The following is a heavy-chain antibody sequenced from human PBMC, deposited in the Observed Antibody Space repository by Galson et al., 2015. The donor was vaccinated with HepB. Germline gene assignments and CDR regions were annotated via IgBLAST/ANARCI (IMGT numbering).Heavy chain of an antibody. Sequence: SLRLSCATSGLSLTKYTMSWVRQAPGKGLQWVSAITGGGETTYYADSVKGRFTTARDNTRNTVFLPMTSLPVDDTAVYYCATVAFRGATPQYFEYLGQGTLVTVSS. J-gene: IGHJ4*01. CDR2: ITGGGETT. V-gene: IGHV3-23*01. D-gene: IGHD1-26*01. CDR1: GLSLTKYT. CDR3: ATVAFRGATPQYFEY.